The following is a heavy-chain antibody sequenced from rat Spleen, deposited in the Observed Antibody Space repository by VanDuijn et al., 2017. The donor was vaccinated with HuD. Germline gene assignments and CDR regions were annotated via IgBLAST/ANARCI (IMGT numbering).Heavy chain of an antibody. D-gene: IGHD1-9*01. Sequence: EVQLVESGGGLVQPGRSLKLSCAASGFTFSDYGVAWVRQAPTAGLEWVASISDTGRTTYYPDSVKGRFTISRDNAKSILYLQMNSLRSEETATYYCTRDTHDRYYGYNYNWFAYWGQGTLVTVSS. CDR1: GFTFSDYG. V-gene: IGHV5-29*01. J-gene: IGHJ3*01. CDR3: TRDTHDRYYGYNYNWFAY. CDR2: ISDTGRTT.